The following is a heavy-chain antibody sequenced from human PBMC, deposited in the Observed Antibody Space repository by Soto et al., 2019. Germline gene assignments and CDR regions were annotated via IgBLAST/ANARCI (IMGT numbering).Heavy chain of an antibody. D-gene: IGHD3-9*01. Sequence: SETLSLTCTVSGGSISSGDYYWSWIRQPPGKGLEWIGYIYYSGSTYYNPSLTSRVTISVDTSKNQFSLKLSSVTAADTAVYYCAREAYYDILTGYYTGLDYWGQGTLVTVSS. CDR3: AREAYYDILTGYYTGLDY. CDR2: IYYSGST. J-gene: IGHJ4*02. V-gene: IGHV4-30-4*01. CDR1: GGSISSGDYY.